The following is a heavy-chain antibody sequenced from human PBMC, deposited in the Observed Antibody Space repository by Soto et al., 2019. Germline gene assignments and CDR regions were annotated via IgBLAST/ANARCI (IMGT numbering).Heavy chain of an antibody. CDR2: ITGSGGGM. Sequence: EVQLLESGGVLVQPGESLRLSCAATGFTFRDFAMTWVRQAPGKGLEWVSTITGSGGGMHYADSVKGRFTISRDNSKNTSYLQMNSLRAEDTAVYHCAKPKPSKTPTKGWYDWFAPWGQGPLVNVSS. CDR3: AKPKPSKTPTKGWYDWFAP. J-gene: IGHJ5*02. CDR1: GFTFRDFA. V-gene: IGHV3-23*01. D-gene: IGHD5-12*01.